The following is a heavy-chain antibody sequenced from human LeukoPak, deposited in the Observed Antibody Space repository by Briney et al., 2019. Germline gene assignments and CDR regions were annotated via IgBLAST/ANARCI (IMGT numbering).Heavy chain of an antibody. V-gene: IGHV1-46*01. CDR3: ARATGYYDSSGYNDAFDI. CDR2: ISPSGGST. J-gene: IGHJ3*02. D-gene: IGHD3-22*01. CDR1: GYTFTSYY. Sequence: GASVKVSCKASGYTFTSYYMHWVRQAPGQGLEWMGIISPSGGSTSYAQKFQGRVTMTRDTSTSTVYMELSSLRSEDTAVYYCARATGYYDSSGYNDAFDIWGQGTMVTVSS.